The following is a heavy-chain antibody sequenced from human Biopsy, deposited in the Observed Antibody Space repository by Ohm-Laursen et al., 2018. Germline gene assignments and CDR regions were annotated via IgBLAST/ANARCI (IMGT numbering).Heavy chain of an antibody. V-gene: IGHV1-24*01. Sequence: ASVKVSCKVSGYTLTELSMHWVRQAPGRGLEWMGGFAPENGKTIYAQKFQGRVTMTKDTSTDTAYMELSSLRSEDTAVYYYAADINVWNVNYWGQGTQVTVSS. J-gene: IGHJ4*02. CDR1: GYTLTELS. D-gene: IGHD1-1*01. CDR2: FAPENGKT. CDR3: AADINVWNVNY.